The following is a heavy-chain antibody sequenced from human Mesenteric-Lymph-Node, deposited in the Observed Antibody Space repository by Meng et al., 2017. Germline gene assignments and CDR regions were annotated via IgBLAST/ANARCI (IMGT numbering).Heavy chain of an antibody. D-gene: IGHD2-15*01. CDR3: ARGLGYCSGGSCYSDSNYGMDV. J-gene: IGHJ6*02. CDR1: GYTFSDYY. Sequence: ASVKVSCKASGYTFSDYYMHWVRQAPGQGLEWMGWINPNTGGTDYAQKFQGRVTMTRDTSISTAYMELSRLRSDDTAVYYCARGLGYCSGGSCYSDSNYGMDVWGQGTTVTVSS. CDR2: INPNTGGT. V-gene: IGHV1-2*02.